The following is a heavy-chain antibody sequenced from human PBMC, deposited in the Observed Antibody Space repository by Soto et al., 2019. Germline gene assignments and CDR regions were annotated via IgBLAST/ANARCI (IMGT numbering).Heavy chain of an antibody. D-gene: IGHD3-22*01. CDR2: IYSGGTT. Sequence: EVQLVETGGGLIQPGGSLRLSCAASGFSVSSNYMGWVRQAPGKGLEWVSVIYSGGTTYYADSVKGRFTISRDNSKHTVDLQMNSLRVEDSAVYYCARAYYYDSSGYPNAFDMWGQGTMVTVSS. J-gene: IGHJ3*02. CDR3: ARAYYYDSSGYPNAFDM. CDR1: GFSVSSNY. V-gene: IGHV3-53*02.